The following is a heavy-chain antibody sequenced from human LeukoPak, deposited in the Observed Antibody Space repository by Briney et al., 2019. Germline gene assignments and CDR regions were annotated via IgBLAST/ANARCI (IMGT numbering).Heavy chain of an antibody. J-gene: IGHJ2*01. CDR1: GFTFSNAW. CDR3: TAEYDSSGYYPWFFDL. V-gene: IGHV3-15*01. CDR2: IKSKSAGGKT. D-gene: IGHD3-22*01. Sequence: GGSLRLSCAASGFTFSNAWMSWVRQAPGKGLEWGGRIKSKSAGGKTDYAAPMKGRFTISRDDSKNTLYLQMNSLKTEDTAVYYCTAEYDSSGYYPWFFDLWGRGTLVTASS.